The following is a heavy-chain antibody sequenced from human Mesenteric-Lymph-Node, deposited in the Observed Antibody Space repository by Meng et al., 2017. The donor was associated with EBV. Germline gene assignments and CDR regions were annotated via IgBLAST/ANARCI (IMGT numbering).Heavy chain of an antibody. CDR3: SRDSIYNGQDS. CDR2: MNPNSGAT. Sequence: QVHLCQSGSEVNRPGASGKVSCKASGYTFTSYDINWVRQATGQGLEWMGWMNPNSGATGSTQKFQGRVTMTRNTSISTAYMELNSLTSEDTAVYYCSRDSIYNGQDSWGQGTLVTVSS. D-gene: IGHD5-24*01. J-gene: IGHJ4*02. V-gene: IGHV1-8*01. CDR1: GYTFTSYD.